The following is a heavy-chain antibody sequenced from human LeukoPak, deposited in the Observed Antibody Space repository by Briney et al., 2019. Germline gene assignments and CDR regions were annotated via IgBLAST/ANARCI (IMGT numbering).Heavy chain of an antibody. CDR3: ARVAPLYYDSSGEGGEGYYGMDV. V-gene: IGHV1-18*01. CDR2: ISAYNGNT. CDR1: GYTFTSYG. Sequence: GASVKVSCKPSGYTFTSYGISWVRQAPGQGLEWMGWISAYNGNTNYAQKLQGRVTMTTDTSTSTAYMELRSLRSDDTAVYYCARVAPLYYDSSGEGGEGYYGMDVWGQGTTVTVSS. D-gene: IGHD3-22*01. J-gene: IGHJ6*02.